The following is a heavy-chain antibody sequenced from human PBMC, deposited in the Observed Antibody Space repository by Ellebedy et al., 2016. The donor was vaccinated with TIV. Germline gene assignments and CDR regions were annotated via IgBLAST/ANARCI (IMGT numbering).Heavy chain of an antibody. V-gene: IGHV4-38-2*02. Sequence: MPSETLSLTCTVSGYSIRSGYYWSWIRPPPGKGLEWIGTIYHSGTTYLNPSLKSRVTISVDTSKNHFSLRLSSVTAADTAVYYCARDEYNWNYVGDYWGQGTLVTVS. CDR3: ARDEYNWNYVGDY. D-gene: IGHD1-7*01. CDR2: IYHSGTT. CDR1: GYSIRSGYY. J-gene: IGHJ4*02.